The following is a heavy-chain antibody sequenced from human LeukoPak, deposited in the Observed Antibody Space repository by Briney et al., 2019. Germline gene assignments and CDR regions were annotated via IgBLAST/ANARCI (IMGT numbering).Heavy chain of an antibody. V-gene: IGHV3-7*01. CDR3: ATDRGWLQFDF. Sequence: PGGSLRLPCAASGFRFATSWMNWVRQAPGKGPEWVAFIKPDGSASNHVDSVKGRFTISRDNAKNSLYPQMNSLRAEDTAVYYCATDRGWLQFDFWGQGALVTVSS. CDR1: GFRFATSW. D-gene: IGHD3-10*01. CDR2: IKPDGSAS. J-gene: IGHJ4*02.